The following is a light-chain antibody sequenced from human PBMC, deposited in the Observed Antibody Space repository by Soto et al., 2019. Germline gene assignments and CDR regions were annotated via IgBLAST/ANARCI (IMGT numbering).Light chain of an antibody. J-gene: IGKJ5*01. CDR3: HQRSNWPPPIT. V-gene: IGKV1-9*01. Sequence: IQFTQSPSSLSASGGDRVAITCRAGHRNNSYFAWYQQKPGKAPKLLIYAVSTLQSGVPSRSSGSGSGTDFSLPISSLEPEDFAIYYWHQRSNWPPPITFGQGTRLEI. CDR1: HRNNSY. CDR2: AVS.